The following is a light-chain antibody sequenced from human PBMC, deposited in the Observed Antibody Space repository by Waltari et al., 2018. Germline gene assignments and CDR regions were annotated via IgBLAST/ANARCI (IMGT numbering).Light chain of an antibody. CDR3: QQYGSSPTT. Sequence: EIVLTQSPGTLSLSPGERVTLSCRASQSVSSNYLAWYQQKPGQAPSLLIYGASSRATGIPDRFSGSASWTDFTLTISRLEPEDFAVYYCQQYGSSPTTFGQGTKLEI. CDR2: GAS. CDR1: QSVSSNY. J-gene: IGKJ2*01. V-gene: IGKV3-20*01.